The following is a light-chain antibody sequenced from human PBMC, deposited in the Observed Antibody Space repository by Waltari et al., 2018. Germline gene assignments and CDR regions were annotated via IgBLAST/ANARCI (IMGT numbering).Light chain of an antibody. V-gene: IGKV2-30*02. Sequence: DVVMTQSPLSLPITPGQPASIYCRSSQSLLHSDGNTYLSWYQQKPGQPPRLLIYTVSNRDSGVPDRFSGSGAGTDFTLKISRVEAEDVGVYYCGQGTHWPPYSFGQGTKVEIK. J-gene: IGKJ2*03. CDR3: GQGTHWPPYS. CDR2: TVS. CDR1: QSLLHSDGNTY.